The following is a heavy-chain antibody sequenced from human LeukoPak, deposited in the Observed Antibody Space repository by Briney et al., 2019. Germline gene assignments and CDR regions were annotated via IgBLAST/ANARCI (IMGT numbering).Heavy chain of an antibody. Sequence: ASVKVSCKASGGTFSSYAISWVRQAPGQGLEWMGGIIPIFGTANYAQKFQGRVTITTDESTSTAYLEVRSLTSDDTAVYYCAPTAEAYTSWWKVWGQGTLVTVSS. CDR1: GGTFSSYA. J-gene: IGHJ4*02. D-gene: IGHD3-16*01. CDR2: IIPIFGTA. V-gene: IGHV1-69*05. CDR3: APTAEAYTSWWKV.